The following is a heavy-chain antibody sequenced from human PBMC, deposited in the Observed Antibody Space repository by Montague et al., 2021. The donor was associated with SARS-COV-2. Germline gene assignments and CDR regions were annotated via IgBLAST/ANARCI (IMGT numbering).Heavy chain of an antibody. J-gene: IGHJ6*02. CDR1: DGSISSPNW. CDR2: IYYAGNT. CDR3: ARGGTYHYGMDV. D-gene: IGHD3-16*01. Sequence: SETLSLTCAVSDGSISSPNWWNWVRQPPGKGLEWIGEIYYAGNTNYNPSLKSRVTIFIGKSKNHFSLQQSSVTAADTAVYYCARGGTYHYGMDVWGQGTTVAVSS. V-gene: IGHV4-4*02.